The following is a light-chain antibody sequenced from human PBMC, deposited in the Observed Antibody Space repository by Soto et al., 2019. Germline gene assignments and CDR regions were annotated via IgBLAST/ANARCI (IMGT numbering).Light chain of an antibody. V-gene: IGKV1-5*03. J-gene: IGKJ1*01. CDR2: KAS. Sequence: DIQMTQSPSTLSASVGDRVTITCRASQSISSWLVWYQQKPGKAPNLLIYKASSLEGGVPSRFSGSGSGTEFTLTLSSLQPDDFATYYCQQYNSYWTFGQGTKVDI. CDR1: QSISSW. CDR3: QQYNSYWT.